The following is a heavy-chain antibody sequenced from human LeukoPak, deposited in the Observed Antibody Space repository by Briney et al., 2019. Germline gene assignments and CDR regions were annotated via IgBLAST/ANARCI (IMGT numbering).Heavy chain of an antibody. CDR3: AKVRKGYSGYDPLFDS. D-gene: IGHD5-12*01. J-gene: IGHJ4*02. V-gene: IGHV3-23*01. Sequence: PGRSLRLSCAASGFTFSSYAMSWVRQAPGKGLEWVVTIDGGGESTFYTDSVKGRFTISRDNSKNTLFLQMNSLRAEDTAVYLCAKVRKGYSGYDPLFDSWGQGTLVTVSS. CDR1: GFTFSSYA. CDR2: IDGGGEST.